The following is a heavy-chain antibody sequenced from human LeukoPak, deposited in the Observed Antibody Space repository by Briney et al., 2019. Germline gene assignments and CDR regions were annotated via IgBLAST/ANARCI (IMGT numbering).Heavy chain of an antibody. J-gene: IGHJ4*02. CDR2: ISYDGSNK. CDR1: GFTFSSYG. Sequence: PGGSLRLSCGASGFTFSSYGMLWVRQSPGKGLEWVAVISYDGSNKYYADSVKGRFTISRDNSKNTLYLQMNSLRAEDTAVYYCARVSLTAIIDYWGQGTLVTVSS. V-gene: IGHV3-30*19. D-gene: IGHD2-21*02. CDR3: ARVSLTAIIDY.